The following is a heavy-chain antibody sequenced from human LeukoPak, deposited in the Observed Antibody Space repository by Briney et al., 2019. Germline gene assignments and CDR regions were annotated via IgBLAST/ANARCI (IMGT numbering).Heavy chain of an antibody. V-gene: IGHV3-30*02. CDR3: AKDLHGGYSSDY. CDR2: IGYEGVHK. Sequence: PVGSLRLSCAAPGFTLNNFGMHWVRQAPGKGLEWVSFIGYEGVHKYYADSVKGRFTISKDNSKATLYLQMNSLRPEDTAVYYCAKDLHGGYSSDYWGQGTLVTVFS. J-gene: IGHJ4*02. CDR1: GFTLNNFG. D-gene: IGHD4-23*01.